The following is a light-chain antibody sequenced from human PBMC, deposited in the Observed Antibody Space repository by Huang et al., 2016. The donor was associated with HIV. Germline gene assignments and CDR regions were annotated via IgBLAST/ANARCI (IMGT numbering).Light chain of an antibody. CDR3: QQYNTSPRT. Sequence: ENLMTQSPSTLSVSPGESATLSCRASQSVFKNLDWYQQKPGQSPKLLIYGSATRAAGIPARFSGSGSGTDFTRTISSLQSEDFAVYYCQQYNTSPRTFGQGTKVEV. V-gene: IGKV3-15*01. J-gene: IGKJ1*01. CDR2: GSA. CDR1: QSVFKN.